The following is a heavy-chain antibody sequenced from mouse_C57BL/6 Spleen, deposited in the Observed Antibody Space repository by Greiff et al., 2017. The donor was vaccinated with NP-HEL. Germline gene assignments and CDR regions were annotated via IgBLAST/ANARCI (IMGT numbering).Heavy chain of an antibody. CDR1: GYSFTGYY. V-gene: IGHV1-42*01. CDR3: ARSHYYGSFYAMDY. Sequence: EVQLQQSGPELVKPGASVKISCKASGYSFTGYYMNWVKQSPEKSLEWIGEINPSTGGTTYNQKFKAKATLTVDKSSSTAYMQLKSLTSEDSAVYYCARSHYYGSFYAMDYWGQGTSVTVSS. J-gene: IGHJ4*01. CDR2: INPSTGGT. D-gene: IGHD2-1*01.